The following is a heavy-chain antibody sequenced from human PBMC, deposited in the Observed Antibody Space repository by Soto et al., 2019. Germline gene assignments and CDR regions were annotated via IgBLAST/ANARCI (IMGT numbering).Heavy chain of an antibody. Sequence: GESLKVSCKGSGYSFTTNWIGWVRQMPGKGLEWMGIIYPSDSDTRYSPSFQGQVTISADKSITTAYLQWTSLKASDTAMFYCARVYGAYFQSWGQGTLVTVSS. CDR1: GYSFTTNW. CDR2: IYPSDSDT. CDR3: ARVYGAYFQS. J-gene: IGHJ4*02. D-gene: IGHD3-10*01. V-gene: IGHV5-51*01.